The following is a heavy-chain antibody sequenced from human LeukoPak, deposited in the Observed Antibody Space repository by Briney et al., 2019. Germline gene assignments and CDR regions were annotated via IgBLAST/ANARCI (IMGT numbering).Heavy chain of an antibody. Sequence: ASVKVSCKVSGYTLTELSMHWVRQAPGKGLEWMGGFDPEDGETIYAQKFQGRVTMTEDTSTDTAYMELSSLRSEDTAVYYCARGQSQYCSGGSCYSVWFDPWGQGTLVTVSS. CDR1: GYTLTELS. V-gene: IGHV1-24*01. CDR2: FDPEDGET. D-gene: IGHD2-15*01. J-gene: IGHJ5*02. CDR3: ARGQSQYCSGGSCYSVWFDP.